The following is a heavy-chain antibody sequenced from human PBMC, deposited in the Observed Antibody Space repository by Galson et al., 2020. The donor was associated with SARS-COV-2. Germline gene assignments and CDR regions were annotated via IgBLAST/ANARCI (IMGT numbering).Heavy chain of an antibody. CDR2: ISSSSSYI. J-gene: IGHJ3*02. D-gene: IGHD1-26*01. V-gene: IGHV3-21*01. Sequence: GGSLRLSCAASGFTFSSYSMNWVRQAPGKGLEWVSSISSSSSYIYYADSVKGRFTISRDNAKNSLYLQMNSLRAEDTAVYYCARGIVGATAFDIWGQGTMVTVSS. CDR3: ARGIVGATAFDI. CDR1: GFTFSSYS.